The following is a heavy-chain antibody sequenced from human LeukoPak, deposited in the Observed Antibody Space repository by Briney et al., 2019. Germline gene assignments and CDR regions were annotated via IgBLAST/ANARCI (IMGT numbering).Heavy chain of an antibody. V-gene: IGHV3-7*01. CDR2: IKEDGSQK. CDR1: GFTFSNYW. Sequence: PGGSLRVSCAVSGFTFSNYWMNWVRQAPGKGLEWVANIKEDGSQKYYVESVKGRFTVSRDNAKNSVYLQMSSLRDEDTAVYYCARGLNTSPGVDYWGQGTLVTVSS. D-gene: IGHD3-16*01. CDR3: ARGLNTSPGVDY. J-gene: IGHJ4*02.